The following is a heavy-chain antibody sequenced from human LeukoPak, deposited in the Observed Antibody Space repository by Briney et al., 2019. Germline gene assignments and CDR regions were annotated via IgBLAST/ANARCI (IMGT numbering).Heavy chain of an antibody. J-gene: IGHJ3*02. Sequence: GGSLRLSCAASGFTFSGFIIHWVRQAPGKGLEWIGRVTSKTNSYATAYAASVKGRFTVSRDDSKKTAYLQMNSLKTEDTAVYYCAAGITLVRGGTFDIWGQGTMVIASS. CDR2: VTSKTNSYAT. V-gene: IGHV3-73*01. CDR1: GFTFSGFI. D-gene: IGHD3-10*01. CDR3: AAGITLVRGGTFDI.